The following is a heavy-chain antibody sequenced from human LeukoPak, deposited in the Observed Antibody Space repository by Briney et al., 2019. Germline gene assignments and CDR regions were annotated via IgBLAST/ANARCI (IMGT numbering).Heavy chain of an antibody. CDR2: ISVYNGNT. Sequence: ASVKVSCKASGYTFTSYDISWVRQAPGQGLEWMGWISVYNGNTNYAQKLQGRLTMTTDTSTSIAYMELRSLRSDDTAVYYCATSVTTDDGFDIWGQGTMVTVSS. V-gene: IGHV1-18*01. D-gene: IGHD4-11*01. CDR3: ATSVTTDDGFDI. CDR1: GYTFTSYD. J-gene: IGHJ3*02.